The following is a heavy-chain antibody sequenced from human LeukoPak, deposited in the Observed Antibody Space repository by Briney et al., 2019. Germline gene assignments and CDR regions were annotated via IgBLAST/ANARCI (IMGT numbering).Heavy chain of an antibody. CDR2: IIPILGIA. CDR1: GGTFISYA. Sequence: SVKVSCKASGGTFISYAISWVRQAPGQGLEWMGRIIPILGIANYAQKFQGRVTITADKSTSTAYMELSSLRSEDTAVYYCARDGSSGWLPFDYWGQGTLVTVSS. V-gene: IGHV1-69*04. CDR3: ARDGSSGWLPFDY. D-gene: IGHD6-19*01. J-gene: IGHJ4*02.